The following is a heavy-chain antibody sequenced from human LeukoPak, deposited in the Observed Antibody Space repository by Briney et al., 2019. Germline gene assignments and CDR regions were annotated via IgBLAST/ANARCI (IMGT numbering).Heavy chain of an antibody. Sequence: SETLSLTCAVYGGSFRGYYWSWIRQPPAKGLEWIGEINHSGSTNYNPSLKSRVTISVDTSKNQFSLKLSSVTAADTAVYYCARGRSSSGYDYWGQGTQGTVSS. CDR1: GGSFRGYY. D-gene: IGHD6-19*01. CDR3: ARGRSSSGYDY. J-gene: IGHJ4*02. CDR2: INHSGST. V-gene: IGHV4-34*01.